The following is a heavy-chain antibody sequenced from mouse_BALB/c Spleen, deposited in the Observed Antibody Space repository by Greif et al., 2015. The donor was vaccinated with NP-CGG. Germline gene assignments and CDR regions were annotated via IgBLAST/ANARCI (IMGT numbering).Heavy chain of an antibody. CDR3: ARQGDRYDGGTWFAY. Sequence: EVKLVESGGDLVKPGGSLKLSCAASGLTFSSYGMSWVRQTPDKRLEWVATISSGGSYTYYPDSVKGRFTISRDNAKNTLYLQMSSLKSEDTAMYYCARQGDRYDGGTWFAYWGQGTLVTVSA. J-gene: IGHJ3*01. D-gene: IGHD2-14*01. CDR1: GLTFSSYG. V-gene: IGHV5-6*01. CDR2: ISSGGSYT.